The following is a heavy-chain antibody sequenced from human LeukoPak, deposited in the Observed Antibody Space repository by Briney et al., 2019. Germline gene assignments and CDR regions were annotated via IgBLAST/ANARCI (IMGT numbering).Heavy chain of an antibody. CDR2: ISGSGGST. J-gene: IGHJ2*01. CDR1: GFTFSSYV. CDR3: AKGPADIVVVTGYFDL. Sequence: PGGSLRLSCAASGFTFSSYVMSWVRQAPGKGLEWVSAISGSGGSTYYADSVKGRFTISRDNSKNTLYLQMNSLRAEDTAVYYCAKGPADIVVVTGYFDLWGRGTLVTVSS. D-gene: IGHD2-21*02. V-gene: IGHV3-23*01.